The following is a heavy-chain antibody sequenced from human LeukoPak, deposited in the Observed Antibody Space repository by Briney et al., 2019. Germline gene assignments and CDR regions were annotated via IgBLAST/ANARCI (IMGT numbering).Heavy chain of an antibody. CDR2: ISSSSSYI. J-gene: IGHJ4*02. D-gene: IGHD3-22*01. CDR1: GFTFSSYS. Sequence: GGSLRLSCAASGFTFSSYSMNWVRQAPGKGLEWVSSISSSSSYIYYADSVKGRFTVSRDNAKNSLYLQMNSLRAEDTAVYYCARDLYYYDSSGHSQFDYWGQGTLVTVSS. V-gene: IGHV3-21*01. CDR3: ARDLYYYDSSGHSQFDY.